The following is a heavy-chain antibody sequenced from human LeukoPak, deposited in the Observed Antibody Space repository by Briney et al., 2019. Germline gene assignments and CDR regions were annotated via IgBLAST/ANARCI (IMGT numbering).Heavy chain of an antibody. CDR3: AKSIEPAVVVTDGDYFHY. CDR1: GFIFSYYV. J-gene: IGHJ4*02. Sequence: GGSLRLSCAASGFIFSYYVMSWVRQAPGKGLEWVSTISGSGGSIYYADSVKGRLTISRDNSKNTLYLQMNSLRVEDTAVYYCAKSIEPAVVVTDGDYFHYWGQRSLLTVSS. CDR2: ISGSGGSI. V-gene: IGHV3-23*01. D-gene: IGHD2-15*01.